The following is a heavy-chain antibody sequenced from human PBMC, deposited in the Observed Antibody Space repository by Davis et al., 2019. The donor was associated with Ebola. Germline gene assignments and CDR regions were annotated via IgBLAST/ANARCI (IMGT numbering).Heavy chain of an antibody. CDR3: ASDGSSGSTGYYYGMDV. CDR1: GFTFSSYA. CDR2: ISGSGGST. J-gene: IGHJ6*02. D-gene: IGHD6-19*01. Sequence: GESLKISCAASGFTFSSYAMSWVRQAPGKGLEWVSAISGSGGSTYYADSVKGRFTISRDNSKNTLYLQMNSLRAEDTAVYYCASDGSSGSTGYYYGMDVWGQGTTVTVSS. V-gene: IGHV3-23*01.